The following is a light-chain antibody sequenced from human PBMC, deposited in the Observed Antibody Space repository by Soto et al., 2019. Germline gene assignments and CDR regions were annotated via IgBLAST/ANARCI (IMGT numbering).Light chain of an antibody. CDR2: DVN. Sequence: QSALTQPASGSGSPGQSIAISCTGTSSDVGGYNSVSWYQHHPGKAPKLMIYDVNYRPSGISDRFSGSKSGNTASLTISGLQAEDEADYYCSSYTSSSTLVFGTGTKVTVL. J-gene: IGLJ1*01. CDR1: SSDVGGYNS. CDR3: SSYTSSSTLV. V-gene: IGLV2-14*03.